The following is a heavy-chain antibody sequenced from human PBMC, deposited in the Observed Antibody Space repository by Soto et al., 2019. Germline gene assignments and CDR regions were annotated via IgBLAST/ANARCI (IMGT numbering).Heavy chain of an antibody. CDR3: ARSTSPLYSMDV. J-gene: IGHJ6*02. Sequence: SVKVSCKASGGTFSSYAISWVRQAPGQGLEWMGGIIPIFGTANYAQKFQGRVTITADESTSTAYLQWSSLKASDTAMYYCARSTSPLYSMDVWGQGTTVTVSS. V-gene: IGHV1-69*13. CDR1: GGTFSSYA. D-gene: IGHD3-16*01. CDR2: IIPIFGTA.